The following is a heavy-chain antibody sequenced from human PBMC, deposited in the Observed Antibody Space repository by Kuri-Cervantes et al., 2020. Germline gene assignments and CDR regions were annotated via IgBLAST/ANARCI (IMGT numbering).Heavy chain of an antibody. CDR2: INPSGGST. V-gene: IGHV1-46*01. J-gene: IGHJ2*01. CDR3: ARGSYSSGWSPHTYWYFDL. CDR1: GYTFTSYY. D-gene: IGHD6-19*01. Sequence: ASVKVSCKASGYTFTSYYMHWVRQAPGQGLEWMGIINPSGGSTSYAQKFQGRVTMTRGTSTSTVYMELSSLRSEDTAVYYCARGSYSSGWSPHTYWYFDLWGRGTLVTVSS.